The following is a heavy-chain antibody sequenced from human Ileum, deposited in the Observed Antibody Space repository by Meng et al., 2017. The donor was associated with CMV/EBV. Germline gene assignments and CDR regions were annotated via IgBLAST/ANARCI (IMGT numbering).Heavy chain of an antibody. D-gene: IGHD6-19*01. Sequence: QVQLQESGPGLVKPSKTLALTCSVSGGSMNSGGYYWSWIRQHPGKGLEWVGYIYHSGSTNYNPSLKSRVSISIDTSKKQFSLNLSSVTAADTAVYYCARLAAGVRYFDPWGPGTLVTVSS. CDR1: GGSMNSGGYY. V-gene: IGHV4-31*03. CDR3: ARLAAGVRYFDP. J-gene: IGHJ5*02. CDR2: IYHSGST.